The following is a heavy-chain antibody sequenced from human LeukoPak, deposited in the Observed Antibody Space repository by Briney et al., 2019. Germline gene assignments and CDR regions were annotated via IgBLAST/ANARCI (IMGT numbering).Heavy chain of an antibody. J-gene: IGHJ6*03. Sequence: SETLSLTCTVSGGSISSYYWSWIRQPPGKGLEWIGYIYYSGSTNYNPSLKSRVTISVDTSKNQFSLKLSSVTAADTAVYYCARGGSIYYYMDVWGKGTTVTISS. CDR3: ARGGSIYYYMDV. V-gene: IGHV4-59*01. CDR1: GGSISSYY. CDR2: IYYSGST.